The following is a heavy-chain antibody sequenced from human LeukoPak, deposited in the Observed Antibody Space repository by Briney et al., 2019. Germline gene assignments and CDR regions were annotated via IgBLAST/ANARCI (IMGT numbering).Heavy chain of an antibody. CDR2: INPSGGNT. CDR3: ASGYSYGRDYYYMDV. CDR1: GYIFTSDY. Sequence: ASVKVSCKASGYIFTSDYIYWVRQAPGQGLEWMGIINPSGGNTISAQRFQGRVTMTRDTSTSTAYMELSRLRSDDTAVYYCASGYSYGRDYYYMDVWGKGTTVTVSS. D-gene: IGHD5-18*01. V-gene: IGHV1-46*01. J-gene: IGHJ6*03.